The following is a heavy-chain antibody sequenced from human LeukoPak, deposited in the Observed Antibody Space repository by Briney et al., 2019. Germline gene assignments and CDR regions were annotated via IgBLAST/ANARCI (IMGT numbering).Heavy chain of an antibody. J-gene: IGHJ6*03. D-gene: IGHD4-17*01. CDR3: ARHHPTVTPYYMDV. Sequence: SETLSLTCTVSGGSIDSSNYYWGWVRQPPGKGLEWIGSISYSGSSYYNPSLKSRVTISVDTSKNQFSLKVNSLTAADTAVYYCARHHPTVTPYYMDVWGKGTTVTISS. CDR2: ISYSGSS. V-gene: IGHV4-39*01. CDR1: GGSIDSSNYY.